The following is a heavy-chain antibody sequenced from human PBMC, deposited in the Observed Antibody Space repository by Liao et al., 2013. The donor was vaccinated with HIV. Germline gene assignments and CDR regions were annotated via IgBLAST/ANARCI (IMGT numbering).Heavy chain of an antibody. V-gene: IGHV4-34*01. J-gene: IGHJ4*02. CDR1: GGSFSGYY. Sequence: QVQLQQWGAGLLKPSETLSLTCAVYGGSFSGYYWSWIRQPPGKGLEWIGEITHSGSTNYNTSLKSRVTISVDTSKNQFSLKLSSVTAADTAVYYCARGLWGARPIDFWGQGTLVTVSS. CDR2: ITHSGST. CDR3: ARGLWGARPIDF. D-gene: IGHD3-16*01.